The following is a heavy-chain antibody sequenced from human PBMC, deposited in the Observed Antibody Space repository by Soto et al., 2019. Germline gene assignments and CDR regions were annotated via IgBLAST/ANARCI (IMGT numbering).Heavy chain of an antibody. CDR1: GFSLTTGRMG. V-gene: IGHV2-26*01. CDR3: VRMNADCYSAYYAMDV. D-gene: IGHD3-10*01. CDR2: FFSDAER. J-gene: IGHJ6*01. Sequence: QVTLRESGPVLMKPTETLTLTCNVSGFSLTTGRMGVRWIRQPPGKALEWLAHFFSDAERSYSRSLQGRLTVSKVVSGSQVVLTMTKMDPVDTGTYFCVRMNADCYSAYYAMDVWGQGTTV.